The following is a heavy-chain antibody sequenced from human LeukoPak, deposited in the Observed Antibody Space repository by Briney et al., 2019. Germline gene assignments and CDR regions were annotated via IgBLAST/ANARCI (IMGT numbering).Heavy chain of an antibody. CDR1: GGSISSGGYY. CDR3: AREAYSGPHFDY. D-gene: IGHD5-12*01. J-gene: IGHJ4*02. CDR2: IYHSGST. V-gene: IGHV4-30-2*01. Sequence: SQTLSLTCTVSGGSISSGGYYWSWIRQPPGKGLEWIGYIYHSGSTYYNPSLKSRVTISVDRSKNQFSLKLSSVTAADTAVYYCAREAYSGPHFDYWGQGTLVTVSS.